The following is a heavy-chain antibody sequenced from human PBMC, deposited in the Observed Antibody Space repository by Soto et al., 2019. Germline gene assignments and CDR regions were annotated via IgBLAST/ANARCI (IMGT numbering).Heavy chain of an antibody. CDR3: ARALTYYDPFDI. Sequence: SVKVSCKTSGYTFSSCGISCVRPATGQRLEWMGIINPSGGSTIYAQKFQGRVTMTRDTSTSTVYMDLSSLRSEDTAVYYCARALTYYDPFDIWGQGTRVTVSS. V-gene: IGHV1-46*01. CDR2: INPSGGST. D-gene: IGHD3-3*01. CDR1: GYTFSSCG. J-gene: IGHJ3*02.